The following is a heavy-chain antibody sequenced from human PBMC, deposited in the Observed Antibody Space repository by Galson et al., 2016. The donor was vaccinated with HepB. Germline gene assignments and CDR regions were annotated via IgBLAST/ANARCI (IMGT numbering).Heavy chain of an antibody. CDR1: GGSFSSGGYY. Sequence: TLSLTCTVSGGSFSSGGYYWSWIRQFPGKGLEWIGYIYYSGSTYYNPSLKSRVTISVDVSKKQFSLDLTSATAADTAVYFCAGHSPGAGDFEYWGRGTLVTVSS. CDR3: AGHSPGAGDFEY. V-gene: IGHV4-31*03. CDR2: IYYSGST. J-gene: IGHJ4*02. D-gene: IGHD3-10*01.